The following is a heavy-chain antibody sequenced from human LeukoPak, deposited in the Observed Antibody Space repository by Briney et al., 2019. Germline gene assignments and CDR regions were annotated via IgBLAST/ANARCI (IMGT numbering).Heavy chain of an antibody. J-gene: IGHJ3*02. D-gene: IGHD1-26*01. CDR2: IYYSGST. Sequence: SETLSLTCTVSGGSMSSYYWSWIRQSPGKGLEWIGYIYYSGSTNYNPSLKSRVTISVDTSKNQFSLRLSSVTAVDTAVYYCARGPVGGATYYDGDAFDIWGQGTMVTVSS. V-gene: IGHV4-59*01. CDR3: ARGPVGGATYYDGDAFDI. CDR1: GGSMSSYY.